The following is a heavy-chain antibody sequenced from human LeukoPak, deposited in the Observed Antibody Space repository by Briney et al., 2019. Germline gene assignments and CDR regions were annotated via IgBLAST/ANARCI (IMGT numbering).Heavy chain of an antibody. J-gene: IGHJ4*02. D-gene: IGHD4-17*01. CDR3: ARDPDDYGDYSYFDY. CDR1: GFTFSTYS. V-gene: IGHV3-48*01. Sequence: GGSLRLSCAASGFTFSTYSMSWVRQAPGKGLEWVSYISSSSSTIYYADSVKGRFTISRDNAKNSLYLQMNSLRAEDTAVYYCARDPDDYGDYSYFDYWGQGTLVTVSS. CDR2: ISSSSSTI.